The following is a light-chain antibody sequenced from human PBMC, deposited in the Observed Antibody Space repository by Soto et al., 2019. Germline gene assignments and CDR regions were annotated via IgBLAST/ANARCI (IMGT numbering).Light chain of an antibody. Sequence: DIEMTQSPSSLSASLGDRVTITCRASQSISNYLNWYQHKPGKAPKLLIYAASSLQSGVPTRFSGSGSGTDFTLTISSLQPEDFATYYCQQSYHTPLNFGGGTKVEIK. CDR2: AAS. V-gene: IGKV1-39*01. J-gene: IGKJ4*01. CDR3: QQSYHTPLN. CDR1: QSISNY.